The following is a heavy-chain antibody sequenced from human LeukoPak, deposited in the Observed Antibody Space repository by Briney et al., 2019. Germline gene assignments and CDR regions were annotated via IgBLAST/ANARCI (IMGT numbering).Heavy chain of an antibody. V-gene: IGHV4-59*01. CDR2: IYYSGST. CDR3: AGGSCSSTSCYRDKYRYGMDV. D-gene: IGHD2-2*01. J-gene: IGHJ6*02. CDR1: GGSISSYY. Sequence: PSETLSLTCTVSGGSISSYYWSWIRQPPGKGLEWIGYIYYSGSTNYNPSLKSRVTISVDTSKNQFSLKLSSVTAADTAVYCCAGGSCSSTSCYRDKYRYGMDVWGQGTTVTVSS.